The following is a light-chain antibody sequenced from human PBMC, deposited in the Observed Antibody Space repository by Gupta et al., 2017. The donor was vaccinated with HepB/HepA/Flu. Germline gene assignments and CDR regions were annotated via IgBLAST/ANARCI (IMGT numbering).Light chain of an antibody. CDR3: NSRDTSGSHLV. CDR1: SLRSYY. Sequence: SSELTQDPAVSVAWGQSVRIKFQRDSLRSYYASWYQQKPGQAAVLVIYGKNNRPSGIPDRFSGSSSGSKASLTITGAQAEDEADYYCNSRDTSGSHLVFGGGTKLTVL. V-gene: IGLV3-19*01. CDR2: GKN. J-gene: IGLJ2*01.